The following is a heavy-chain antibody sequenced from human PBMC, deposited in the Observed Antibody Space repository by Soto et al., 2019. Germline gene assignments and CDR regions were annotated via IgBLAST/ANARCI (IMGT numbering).Heavy chain of an antibody. CDR2: ISYTGRT. CDR3: ARGSFSSSSSWFDP. D-gene: IGHD6-6*01. CDR1: GGSISSDSNF. J-gene: IGHJ5*02. Sequence: SETLSLTCTVSGGSISSDSNFWSWIRQVPGRGMEWIGYISYTGRTYYTPSLNSRLTISLDTSKNLFSLRLSAVTAADKAVYFCARGSFSSSSSWFDPCGQGTLVTVSS. V-gene: IGHV4-31*03.